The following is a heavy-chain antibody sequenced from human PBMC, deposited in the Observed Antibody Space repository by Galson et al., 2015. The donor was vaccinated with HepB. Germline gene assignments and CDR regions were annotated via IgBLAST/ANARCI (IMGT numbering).Heavy chain of an antibody. Sequence: SLRLSCAASGFPFSYAWMTWVRQAPGKGLEWVGRIKSKPDGGTTDYAAPVKGRFTISRDDSKNTLSLQMNILKIEDTAVYYCSTRWGPDYWGQGALVTVSS. CDR2: IKSKPDGGTT. D-gene: IGHD7-27*01. CDR3: STRWGPDY. V-gene: IGHV3-15*01. CDR1: GFPFSYAW. J-gene: IGHJ4*02.